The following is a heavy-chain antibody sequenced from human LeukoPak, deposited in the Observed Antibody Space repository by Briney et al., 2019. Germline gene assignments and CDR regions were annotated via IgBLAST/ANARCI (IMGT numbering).Heavy chain of an antibody. Sequence: SETLSLTCTVSGGFISSSSYSWGWIRQPPGKGLEWIGSIYYSGSTYYNPSLKSRVTISVDTSKNQFSLKLSSVTAADTAVYYCAGAYYYDSSGIDAFDIWGPGTMVTVSS. J-gene: IGHJ3*02. V-gene: IGHV4-39*01. D-gene: IGHD3-22*01. CDR2: IYYSGST. CDR1: GGFISSSSYS. CDR3: AGAYYYDSSGIDAFDI.